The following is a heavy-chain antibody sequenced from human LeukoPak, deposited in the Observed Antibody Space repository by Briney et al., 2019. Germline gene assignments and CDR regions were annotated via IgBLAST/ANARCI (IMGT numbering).Heavy chain of an antibody. CDR3: ARDRSAWRFYYFDY. CDR1: GYTFTSHA. Sequence: ASVKVSCKTSGYTFTSHALHWVRLAPGPRLEWRGWINTGNGNTKYSQKFQDRVTITRDPSASTADMELSSLRSEDTAVYYCARDRSAWRFYYFDYWGQGTLVTVSS. V-gene: IGHV1-3*04. D-gene: IGHD3-3*01. CDR2: INTGNGNT. J-gene: IGHJ4*02.